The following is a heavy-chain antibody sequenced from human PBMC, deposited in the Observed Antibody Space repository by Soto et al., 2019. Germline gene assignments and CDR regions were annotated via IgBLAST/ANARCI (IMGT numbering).Heavy chain of an antibody. CDR3: TRIRYSSGWYIDF. Sequence: QVQLQESGPGLVKPSQTLSLTCTVSGGSISSGGYYWSWIRQHPGKGLEWIGYIYYTGSTDYNPSLKSRVTISVDTSKKQFSLKLSSVTAADTAVYYFTRIRYSSGWYIDFWGQGTLVTVSS. CDR2: IYYTGST. V-gene: IGHV4-31*03. D-gene: IGHD6-19*01. J-gene: IGHJ4*02. CDR1: GGSISSGGYY.